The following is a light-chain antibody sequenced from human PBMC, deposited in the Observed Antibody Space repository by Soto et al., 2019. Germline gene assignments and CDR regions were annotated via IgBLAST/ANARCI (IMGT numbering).Light chain of an antibody. V-gene: IGLV6-57*01. CDR3: QAFDSSNPWV. J-gene: IGLJ3*02. Sequence: NFMLTQPHSVSESPGKTVTISCTRSSGSIASNYVQWYQQRPGRSPTTVIYEDNQRPSGVPDRFPGSIDSSSNSASLTISGLKTEDEADYYCQAFDSSNPWVFGGGTKLTVL. CDR2: EDN. CDR1: SGSIASNY.